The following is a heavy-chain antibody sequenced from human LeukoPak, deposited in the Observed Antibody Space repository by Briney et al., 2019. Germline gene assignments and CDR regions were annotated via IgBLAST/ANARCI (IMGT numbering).Heavy chain of an antibody. J-gene: IGHJ4*02. CDR3: AKNGGDTYGTGHFDH. Sequence: GGSLRLSCAASGFTFSTYAMTWVRQAPGKGLEWVSAISGSGGATFYADSVKGRFTISRDNSKNTLDLQMDSLRADDTDVYYCAKNGGDTYGTGHFDHWGQGTLVTVSS. CDR2: ISGSGGAT. V-gene: IGHV3-23*01. CDR1: GFTFSTYA. D-gene: IGHD3-10*01.